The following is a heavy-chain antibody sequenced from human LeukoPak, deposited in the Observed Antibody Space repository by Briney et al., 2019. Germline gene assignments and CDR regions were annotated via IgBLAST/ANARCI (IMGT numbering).Heavy chain of an antibody. CDR3: AKGFSYYDSSGVDY. CDR1: GFTFSSYW. J-gene: IGHJ4*02. CDR2: IKQDGSEK. V-gene: IGHV3-7*01. D-gene: IGHD3-22*01. Sequence: GGSLRLSCAASGFTFSSYWMSWVRQAPGKGLEWVANIKQDGSEKYYVDSVKGRFTISRDNAKNSLYLQMNSLRAEDTAVYYCAKGFSYYDSSGVDYWGQGTLVTVSS.